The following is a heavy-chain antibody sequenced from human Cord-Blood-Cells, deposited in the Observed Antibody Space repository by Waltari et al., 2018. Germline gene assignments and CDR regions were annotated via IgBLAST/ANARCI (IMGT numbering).Heavy chain of an antibody. J-gene: IGHJ4*02. V-gene: IGHV3-53*02. D-gene: IGHD1-26*01. Sequence: EVQLVETGGGLIQPGGSLRLSCAASGFTVSSNYMSWVRQAPGKGLEWVSVIYSGGSTNYADSVKGRFTISRDNSKNTLYLQMNSLRAEDTAVYYCARDLGAADFDYWGQGTLVTVSS. CDR1: GFTVSSNY. CDR3: ARDLGAADFDY. CDR2: IYSGGST.